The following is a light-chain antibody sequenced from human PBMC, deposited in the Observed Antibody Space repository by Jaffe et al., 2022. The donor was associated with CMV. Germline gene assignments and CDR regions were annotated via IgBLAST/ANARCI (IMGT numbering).Light chain of an antibody. CDR3: QAWDSDTGV. Sequence: SYELTQPPSVSVSPGQTASITCSGHTLGDKDASWYQQKSGQSPVMVIYQNTKRPSGIPERFSGSNSGNTATLTISGTQAMDEADYYCQAWDSDTGVFGGGTKLTVL. J-gene: IGLJ2*01. V-gene: IGLV3-1*01. CDR1: TLGDKD. CDR2: QNT.